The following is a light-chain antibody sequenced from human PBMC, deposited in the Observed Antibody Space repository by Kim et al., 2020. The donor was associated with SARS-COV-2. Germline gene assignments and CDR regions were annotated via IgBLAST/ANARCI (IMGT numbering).Light chain of an antibody. Sequence: SSELTQDPAVSAALGQTVRITCQGDSLRRYYASWYQQKPGQAPVLVIYGKNNRPSGIPDRFSGSSSGNTASLTITGAQAEDEADYYCNSRDSSGNHAVFG. CDR1: SLRRYY. CDR2: GKN. CDR3: NSRDSSGNHAV. J-gene: IGLJ7*01. V-gene: IGLV3-19*01.